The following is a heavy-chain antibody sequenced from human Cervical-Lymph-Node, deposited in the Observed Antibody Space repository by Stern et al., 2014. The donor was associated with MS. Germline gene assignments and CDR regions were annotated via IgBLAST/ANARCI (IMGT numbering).Heavy chain of an antibody. Sequence: QVQLQESGPGLVKPSETLSLTCTGSGGSISSSSYYWGWIRQPPGKGLEWIGSIYYSGNPYYTPSLKSRVPIPEDPSKTKFPLKLSSVTAADTAVYYCARLMITMVRGVIYYFDYWGQGTLVTVSS. V-gene: IGHV4-39*01. CDR2: IYYSGNP. CDR1: GGSISSSSYY. J-gene: IGHJ4*02. D-gene: IGHD3-10*01. CDR3: ARLMITMVRGVIYYFDY.